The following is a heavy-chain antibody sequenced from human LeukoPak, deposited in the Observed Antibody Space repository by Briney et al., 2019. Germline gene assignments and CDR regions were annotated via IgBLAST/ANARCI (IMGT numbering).Heavy chain of an antibody. Sequence: GGSLRLSCAPAGFTFSDYYMSWIRQAPGKGLEWVSYISSSGSTIYYAASVKGRFTISRDNAKNSLYLQMNSLRAEDTAVYYCASGYCGGDCYLTSPLDYWGQGTLVTVSS. J-gene: IGHJ4*02. CDR2: ISSSGSTI. D-gene: IGHD2-21*01. CDR3: ASGYCGGDCYLTSPLDY. CDR1: GFTFSDYY. V-gene: IGHV3-11*01.